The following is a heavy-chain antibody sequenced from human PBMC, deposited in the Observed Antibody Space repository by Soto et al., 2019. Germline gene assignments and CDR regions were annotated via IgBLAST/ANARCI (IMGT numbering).Heavy chain of an antibody. CDR2: IIPIFGTA. D-gene: IGHD1-7*01. V-gene: IGHV1-69*12. J-gene: IGHJ5*02. Sequence: QVQLVQSGAEVKKPGSSVKVSCKASGGTFSSYAISWVRQAPGQGLEWMGGIIPIFGTANYAQKFQGRVTITADESTSTAYMELSSLRSEDTAVYYCARDVLAGITGTTFSGKGKPSHNWFDPWGQGTLVTVSS. CDR1: GGTFSSYA. CDR3: ARDVLAGITGTTFSGKGKPSHNWFDP.